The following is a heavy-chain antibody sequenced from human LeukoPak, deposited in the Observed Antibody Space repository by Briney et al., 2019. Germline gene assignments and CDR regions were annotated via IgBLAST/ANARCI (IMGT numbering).Heavy chain of an antibody. CDR3: ARGGPTYYYDSSGQGVFDY. CDR1: GGSISSGGYY. CDR2: IYYSGST. D-gene: IGHD3-22*01. Sequence: SETLSLTCTVSGGSISSGGYYWSWIRQHPGKGLEWIGYIYYSGSTYYNPSLKSRVTISVDTSKNQFSLKLSSVTAADTAVYYCARGGPTYYYDSSGQGVFDYWGQGTLVTVSP. V-gene: IGHV4-31*03. J-gene: IGHJ4*02.